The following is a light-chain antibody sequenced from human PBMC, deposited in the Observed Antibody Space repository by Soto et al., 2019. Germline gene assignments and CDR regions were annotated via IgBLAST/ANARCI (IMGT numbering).Light chain of an antibody. V-gene: IGKV3D-15*01. CDR3: QQYNNWPQT. Sequence: IVLTQSPGTLSLSPWERATLSCRASQSVSSSYLAWYQQKPGQAPRLLIFGTFTRATGIPDRFSGSGSATEFTLTISSLQSEDFAVYYCQQYNNWPQTFGQGTKVDIK. J-gene: IGKJ1*01. CDR2: GTF. CDR1: QSVSSSY.